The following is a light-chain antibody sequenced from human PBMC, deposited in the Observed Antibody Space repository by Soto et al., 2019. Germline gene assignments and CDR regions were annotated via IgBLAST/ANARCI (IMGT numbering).Light chain of an antibody. CDR2: EVS. CDR3: SSYTSSSTLV. Sequence: QSVLTQPASVSGSPGQSITISCTGTSSDVGGYKYVSWYQQEPGKAPKLMIYEVSNRPSGVSNRFSGSKSGNTASLNISGLQAEDEADYYCSSYTSSSTLVFGGGTELTVL. V-gene: IGLV2-14*01. CDR1: SSDVGGYKY. J-gene: IGLJ3*02.